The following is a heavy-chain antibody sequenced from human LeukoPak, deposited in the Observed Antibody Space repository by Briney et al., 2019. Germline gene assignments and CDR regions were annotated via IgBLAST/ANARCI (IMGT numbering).Heavy chain of an antibody. Sequence: GGSLRLSCAASGFTFSGYGMHWVRQAPGKGLEWVAVIWYDGSNKYYADSVKGRFTNSRDNSKNTLYLQMNSLRADDTAVYYCATENSGSYYGYFDSWGQGTLVTVSS. CDR1: GFTFSGYG. J-gene: IGHJ4*03. D-gene: IGHD1-26*01. CDR2: IWYDGSNK. CDR3: ATENSGSYYGYFDS. V-gene: IGHV3-33*01.